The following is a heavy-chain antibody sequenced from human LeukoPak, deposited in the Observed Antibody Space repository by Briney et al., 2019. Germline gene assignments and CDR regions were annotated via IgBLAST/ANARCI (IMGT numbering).Heavy chain of an antibody. V-gene: IGHV4-30-2*01. Sequence: SETLSLTCAVSGGSISSGVYSWSWIRQPPGKGLEWIGYIYQNGNTNYNPSLKSRVTISVDTSKNQFSLKLSSVTAADTAVYYCTTYTSIVGAMKGWFDPWGQGTLVTVSS. J-gene: IGHJ5*02. CDR3: TTYTSIVGAMKGWFDP. CDR1: GGSISSGVYS. D-gene: IGHD1-26*01. CDR2: IYQNGNT.